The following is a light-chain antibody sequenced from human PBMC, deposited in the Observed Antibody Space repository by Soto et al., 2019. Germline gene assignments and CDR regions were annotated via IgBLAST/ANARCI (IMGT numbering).Light chain of an antibody. J-gene: IGKJ2*01. V-gene: IGKV3-15*01. CDR2: GTS. CDR3: QQYNNWPYT. CDR1: HNIGSN. Sequence: EIVMTQSPVTLSVSPGERAALSCRASHNIGSNFAWYQHRPCQAPRVLISGTSTRATGVPPRFSGSGSGTVVNLTISRLQSEDLAVYYCQQYNNWPYTFGQGNKVETK.